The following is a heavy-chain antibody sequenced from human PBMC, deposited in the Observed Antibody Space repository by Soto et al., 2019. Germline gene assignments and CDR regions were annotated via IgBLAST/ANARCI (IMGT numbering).Heavy chain of an antibody. Sequence: QVQLVQSGAEVKKPGASVKVSCKASGYTFTGYFIHWVRDVPGQGLECLGWINPNTGSTDYAQKFHGRVTMPRNTTISTVSTDITRLTSADTAVYYDAGVECCAARDWFDPWGQGTLVTVSS. D-gene: IGHD1-1*01. J-gene: IGHJ5*02. CDR3: AGVECCAARDWFDP. CDR2: INPNTGST. CDR1: GYTFTGYF. V-gene: IGHV1-2*02.